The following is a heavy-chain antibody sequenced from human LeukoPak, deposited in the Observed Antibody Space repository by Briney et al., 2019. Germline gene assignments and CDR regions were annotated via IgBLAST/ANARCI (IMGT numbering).Heavy chain of an antibody. V-gene: IGHV1-69*13. CDR2: IIPMSGTA. D-gene: IGHD3-3*01. Sequence: ASVKVSCKASGGTFNNFAISWVRQAPGQGLEWVGGIIPMSGTANYAQKFQGRVTITVDESTSTAYMELSSLRSEDTAIYYCASPVKYYDTWSGYPPFDYWGQGTLVTVSS. CDR3: ASPVKYYDTWSGYPPFDY. J-gene: IGHJ4*02. CDR1: GGTFNNFA.